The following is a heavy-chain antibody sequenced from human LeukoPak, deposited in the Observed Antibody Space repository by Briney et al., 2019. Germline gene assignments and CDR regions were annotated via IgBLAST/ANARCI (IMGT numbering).Heavy chain of an antibody. Sequence: GGSLRLSCAASGFTFSSYSMNWVRQAPGKGLEWVSGISGSGGSRFYTDPVKGRFTISRDNSKNTLYLQMNSLRAEDTAVYYCAKLREWELPDLFDYWGQGTLVTVSS. D-gene: IGHD1-26*01. CDR1: GFTFSSYS. V-gene: IGHV3-23*01. J-gene: IGHJ4*02. CDR3: AKLREWELPDLFDY. CDR2: ISGSGGSR.